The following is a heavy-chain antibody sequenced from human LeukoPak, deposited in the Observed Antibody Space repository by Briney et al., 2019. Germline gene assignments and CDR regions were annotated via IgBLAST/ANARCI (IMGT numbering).Heavy chain of an antibody. CDR1: GGFISNHY. CDR2: FHYSGST. J-gene: IGHJ4*02. D-gene: IGHD6-19*01. V-gene: IGHV4-59*11. Sequence: SETLSLTCTVSGGFISNHYWSWIRQPPGKGLEWFGNFHYSGSTNYNPSLKSRVTISVDTSKNQFSLKLTSVTAADTAVYYCARKQWVPYYFDYWGQGTLVTVSS. CDR3: ARKQWVPYYFDY.